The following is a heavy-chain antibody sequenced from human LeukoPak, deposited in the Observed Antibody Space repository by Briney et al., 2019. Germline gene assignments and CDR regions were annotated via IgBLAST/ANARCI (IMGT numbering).Heavy chain of an antibody. CDR1: GFTFSSYG. J-gene: IGHJ4*02. V-gene: IGHV3-30*03. CDR2: ISYDGSNK. D-gene: IGHD3-9*01. Sequence: GRSLRLSCAASGFTFSSYGMHWVRQAPGKGLEWVAVISYDGSNKYYADSVKGRFTISRDNSKNTLYLQMNSLRAEDTAVYYCARRPTGHPFPLDYWGQGTLVTVSS. CDR3: ARRPTGHPFPLDY.